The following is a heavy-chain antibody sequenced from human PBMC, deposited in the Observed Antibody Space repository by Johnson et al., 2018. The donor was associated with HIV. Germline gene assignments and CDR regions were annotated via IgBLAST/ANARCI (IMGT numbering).Heavy chain of an antibody. J-gene: IGHJ3*02. CDR1: GFTLSIYG. V-gene: IGHV3-30*03. CDR3: SYIFVDTAMDKTTTDAFDI. Sequence: VQLVESGGGVVQPGGSLRLSCAASGFTLSIYGMHWVRQAPGKGLEWVAVISYDGSNKYYADSVKGRFTISRDNSKNTLYLQMNSLRAEDTAVYYCSYIFVDTAMDKTTTDAFDIWGQGTMVTVSS. CDR2: ISYDGSNK. D-gene: IGHD5-18*01.